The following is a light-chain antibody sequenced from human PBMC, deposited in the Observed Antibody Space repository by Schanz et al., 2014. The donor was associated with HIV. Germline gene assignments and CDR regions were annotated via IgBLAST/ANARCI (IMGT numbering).Light chain of an antibody. J-gene: IGKJ2*01. CDR3: QQYGNSPQA. V-gene: IGKV3-20*01. CDR2: GAS. Sequence: DIVLTQSPGTLSLSPGERATLSCRASQSVTSNYLAWYQQKHGQAPRLLIYGASSRATDIPARFSGSGSGTDFTLIISKLEPEDFAVYYCQQYGNSPQAFGPGTRLEIK. CDR1: QSVTSNY.